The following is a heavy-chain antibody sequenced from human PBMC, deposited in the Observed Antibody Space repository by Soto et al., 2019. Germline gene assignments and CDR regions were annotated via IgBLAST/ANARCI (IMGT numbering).Heavy chain of an antibody. J-gene: IGHJ6*02. D-gene: IGHD5-18*01. CDR2: ISWNSGTI. V-gene: IGHV3-9*01. CDR3: AKDIGPTDTDMYPVVLYGMDV. CDR1: GFTFDDYA. Sequence: EVQLVEFGGGLVQPGRSLRLSCAASGFTFDDYAMHWVRQAPGKGLEWVSDISWNSGTIGYADSVKGRFTISRDNAKNSLYLQMNSLRAEDTALYYCAKDIGPTDTDMYPVVLYGMDVWGQGTTVTVSS.